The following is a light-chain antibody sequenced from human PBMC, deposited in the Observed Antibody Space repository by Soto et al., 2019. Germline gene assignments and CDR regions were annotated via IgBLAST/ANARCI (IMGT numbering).Light chain of an antibody. CDR2: GNS. Sequence: QSVLTQPPSVSGAPGQRVTISCTGSSSNIGAGYDVHWYQQLPGTAPKLLIYGNSNRPSGVPDRFSGSKSGTSASLAITGLQAEDEADYSCQSYDSTRDVVFGGGTKLTVL. V-gene: IGLV1-40*01. CDR3: QSYDSTRDVV. CDR1: SSNIGAGYD. J-gene: IGLJ2*01.